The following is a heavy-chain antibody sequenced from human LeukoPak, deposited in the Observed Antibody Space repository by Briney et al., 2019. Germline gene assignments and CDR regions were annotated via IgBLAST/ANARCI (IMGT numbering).Heavy chain of an antibody. CDR2: INPSGGST. Sequence: ASVKVSCKASGYTFTIYYMHWVRQAPGQGLEWMGIINPSGGSTSYAQKFQGRVTMTRDTSTSTVYMELSSLRSEDTAVYYCAREMGYYYDSSGYPIDYWGQGTLATVSS. CDR1: GYTFTIYY. J-gene: IGHJ4*02. V-gene: IGHV1-46*01. D-gene: IGHD3-22*01. CDR3: AREMGYYYDSSGYPIDY.